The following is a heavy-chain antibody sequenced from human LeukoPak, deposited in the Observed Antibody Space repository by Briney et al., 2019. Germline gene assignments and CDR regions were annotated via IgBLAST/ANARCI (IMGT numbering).Heavy chain of an antibody. CDR1: GYTFTSYY. J-gene: IGHJ4*02. D-gene: IGHD3-22*01. CDR2: INPSGGST. V-gene: IGHV1-46*01. CDR3: ARASRGSYYYDSSGYKIDY. Sequence: ASVKVSCKASGYTFTSYYMHWVRQAPGHGLEWMGIINPSGGSTSYAQKFQGRVTMTRDTSTSTVYMELSSLRSEDTAVYYCARASRGSYYYDSSGYKIDYWGQGTLVTVSS.